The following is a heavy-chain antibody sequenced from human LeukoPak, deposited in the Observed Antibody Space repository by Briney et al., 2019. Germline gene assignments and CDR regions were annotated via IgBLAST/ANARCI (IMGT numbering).Heavy chain of an antibody. J-gene: IGHJ4*02. Sequence: GGSLRLSCAASGFTFSAYSMNWVRQAPGKGLERISYIGSSSGITKYADSVRGRFTISGDKAKNSLYLQMNSLRVEDTAVYYCARDYKYAFYNWGQGTLVTVSS. V-gene: IGHV3-48*01. CDR3: ARDYKYAFYN. CDR1: GFTFSAYS. D-gene: IGHD5-24*01. CDR2: IGSSSGIT.